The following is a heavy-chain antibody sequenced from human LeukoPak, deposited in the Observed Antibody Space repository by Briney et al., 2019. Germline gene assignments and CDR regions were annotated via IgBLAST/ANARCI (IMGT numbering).Heavy chain of an antibody. J-gene: IGHJ4*02. D-gene: IGHD2-8*01. V-gene: IGHV3-48*03. CDR2: ISSSGSTI. CDR1: GFTFSSYE. CDR3: ARGLKVMDY. Sequence: PGGSLRLSCAASGFTFSSYEMNWVHQAPGKGLEWVSYISSSGSTIYYADSVKGRFTISRDNAKNSLYLQMNSLRAEDTAVYYCARGLKVMDYWGQGTLVTVSS.